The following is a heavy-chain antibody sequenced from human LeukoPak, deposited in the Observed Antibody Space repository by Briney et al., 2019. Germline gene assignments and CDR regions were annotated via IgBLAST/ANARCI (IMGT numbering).Heavy chain of an antibody. D-gene: IGHD3-10*01. CDR2: IIPIFGTA. V-gene: IGHV1-69*13. CDR3: ARAAPKKGIWFGELIPAYFGY. J-gene: IGHJ4*02. Sequence: ASVKVSCKASGGTFSSYAISWVRQAPGQGLEWMGGIIPIFGTANYAQKFQGRVTITADESTSTAYMELSSLRSEDTAVYYCARAAPKKGIWFGELIPAYFGYWGQGTLVTVSS. CDR1: GGTFSSYA.